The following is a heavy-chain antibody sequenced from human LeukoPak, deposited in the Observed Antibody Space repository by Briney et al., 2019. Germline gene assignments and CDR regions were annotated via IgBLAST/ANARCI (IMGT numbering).Heavy chain of an antibody. CDR3: ARGRYCSADICSGGDAFDI. Sequence: SETLSLTCTVSGGSISSYYWSWIRQPAGKGLEWIGRIQTSGSTKYNPSLRSRVTMSGDTSKNQFSLKLSSVTAADTAVYYCARGRYCSADICSGGDAFDIWGQGTMVSVSS. CDR2: IQTSGST. D-gene: IGHD2-15*01. CDR1: GGSISSYY. V-gene: IGHV4-4*07. J-gene: IGHJ3*02.